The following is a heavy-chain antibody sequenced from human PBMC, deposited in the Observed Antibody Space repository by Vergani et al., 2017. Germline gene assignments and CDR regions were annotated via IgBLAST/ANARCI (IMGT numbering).Heavy chain of an antibody. CDR2: IIPIFGTA. D-gene: IGHD3-22*01. Sequence: QVQLVQSGAEVKKPGSSVKVSCKASGGTFSSYAISWVRQAPGQGLEWMGGIIPIFGTANYAQKFQGRVTMTEDTSTDTAYMELSSLRSEDTAVYYCARSSGYYSYYFDFWGQGTLVTVSS. V-gene: IGHV1-69*06. CDR3: ARSSGYYSYYFDF. J-gene: IGHJ4*02. CDR1: GGTFSSYA.